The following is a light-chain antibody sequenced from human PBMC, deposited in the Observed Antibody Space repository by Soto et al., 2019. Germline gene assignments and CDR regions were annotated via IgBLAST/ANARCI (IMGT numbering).Light chain of an antibody. CDR2: GAS. CDR3: QQYETSPFT. V-gene: IGKV3-20*01. CDR1: LSVDSSH. J-gene: IGKJ4*01. Sequence: EIVLTQSPGTLSLSPGERATLSCRASLSVDSSHLAWYQHRPGRAPRLLVYGASRRATGVPDRFSGSGSGTHFTLSIRRLESEDFAVYYCQQYETSPFTFGGGTKVDIK.